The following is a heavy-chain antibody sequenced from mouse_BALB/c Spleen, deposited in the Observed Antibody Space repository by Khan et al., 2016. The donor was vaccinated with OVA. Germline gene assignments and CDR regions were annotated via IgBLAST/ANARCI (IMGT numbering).Heavy chain of an antibody. V-gene: IGHV3-2*02. J-gene: IGHJ2*01. Sequence: EVQLQESGPGLVKPSQSLSLTCTVTGYSITSGYGWNWIRQFPGNKLKCMGYISYSGSTNYNPSLKSRISITPDPSKNPFFLQLNSVTTEDTATYYCARTARIKYWGQGTTLTVSS. CDR3: ARTARIKY. D-gene: IGHD1-2*01. CDR2: ISYSGST. CDR1: GYSITSGYG.